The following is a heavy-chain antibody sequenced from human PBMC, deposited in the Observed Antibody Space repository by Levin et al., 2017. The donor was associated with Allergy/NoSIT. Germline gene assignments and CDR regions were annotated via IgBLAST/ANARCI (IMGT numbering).Heavy chain of an antibody. Sequence: GESLKISCAASGFTFSSYAMSWVRQAPGKGLEWVSAISGSGGSTYYADSVKGRFTISRDNSKNTLYLQMNSLRAEDTAVYYCAKDRIAAADHFDYWGQGTLVTVSS. CDR3: AKDRIAAADHFDY. J-gene: IGHJ4*02. D-gene: IGHD6-13*01. CDR2: ISGSGGST. CDR1: GFTFSSYA. V-gene: IGHV3-23*01.